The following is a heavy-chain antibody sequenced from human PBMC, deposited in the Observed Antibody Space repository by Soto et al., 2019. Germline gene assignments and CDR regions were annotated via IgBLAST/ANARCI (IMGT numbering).Heavy chain of an antibody. D-gene: IGHD6-19*01. CDR2: MNPANGNA. CDR3: ARAVGIAVTGLDL. V-gene: IGHV1-8*01. Sequence: QERLVQSGAELRRPGASVKISCRASGYNFPSFNVNWVRQASGQGPEWLGWMNPANGNAAFARDFQGRVTMTRDLSTDTDYMELGGLSSGDTAIYYCARAVGIAVTGLDLWGPGTLVTVS. CDR1: GYNFPSFN. J-gene: IGHJ5*02.